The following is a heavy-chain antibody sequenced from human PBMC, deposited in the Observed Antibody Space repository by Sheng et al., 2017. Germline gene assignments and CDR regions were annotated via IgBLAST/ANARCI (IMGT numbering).Heavy chain of an antibody. J-gene: IGHJ4*02. V-gene: IGHV1-69*05. D-gene: IGHD2-21*01. CDR3: ARAGYCGGDCYSPHYFDY. CDR2: IIPIFGTA. Sequence: QVQLVQSGAEVKKPGSSVKVSCKASGGTFSSYAISWVRQAPGQGLEWMGGIIPIFGTANYAQKFQGRVTITTDESTSTAYMELSSLRSEDTAVYYCARAGYCGGDCYSPHYFDYWGQGTLVTVSS. CDR1: GGTFSSYA.